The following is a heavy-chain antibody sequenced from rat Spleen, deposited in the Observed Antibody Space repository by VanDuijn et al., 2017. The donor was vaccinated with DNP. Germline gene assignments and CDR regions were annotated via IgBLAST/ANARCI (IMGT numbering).Heavy chain of an antibody. J-gene: IGHJ3*01. Sequence: EVQLVESGGGLVQPGRSLKLSCTVSGITFSDHNMAWVRQAPKKGLEWVVIISYDGSDTYYRDSVKGRFTISRDNAKRTLHLQMDSLRSEDTATYYCARLGYYDGSYPNWFACWGQGTLVTVSS. V-gene: IGHV5-7*01. CDR3: ARLGYYDGSYPNWFAC. D-gene: IGHD1-12*03. CDR2: ISYDGSDT. CDR1: GITFSDHN.